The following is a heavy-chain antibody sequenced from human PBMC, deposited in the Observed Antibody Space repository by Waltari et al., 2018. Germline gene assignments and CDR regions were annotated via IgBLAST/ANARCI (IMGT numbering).Heavy chain of an antibody. CDR1: GFTFSSYS. J-gene: IGHJ3*02. CDR2: ISRSSTYR. CDR3: ARAGLSASGVVLDDAFDI. Sequence: EVQLVESGGGLVKSGGSQRLSCAASGFTFSSYSMTWVRQAPGKGLVWISIISRSSTYRYYSDSVKVRFTISRDNAKNSVFLQMNSLRAEDTAMYYCARAGLSASGVVLDDAFDIWGQGTMVIVSS. V-gene: IGHV3-21*01. D-gene: IGHD3-3*01.